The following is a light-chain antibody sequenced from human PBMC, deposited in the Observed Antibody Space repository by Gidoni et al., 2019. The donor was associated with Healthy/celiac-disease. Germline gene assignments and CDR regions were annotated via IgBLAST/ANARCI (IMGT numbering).Light chain of an antibody. V-gene: IGKV1-8*01. CDR2: AAS. Sequence: AIRMTQSPSSLSASTGDRVTITCRASQGISSYLAWYQQKPGKAPKLLIYAASTLQSGVPSRCSGSGSGTDVTLTISCLQSEDFATYYCQQYYSYPPTVGGGTKVEIK. CDR1: QGISSY. CDR3: QQYYSYPPT. J-gene: IGKJ4*01.